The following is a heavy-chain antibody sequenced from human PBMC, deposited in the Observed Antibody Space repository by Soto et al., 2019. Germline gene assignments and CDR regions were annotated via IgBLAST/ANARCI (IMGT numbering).Heavy chain of an antibody. V-gene: IGHV6-1*01. D-gene: IGHD2-15*01. CDR1: VDSVSGNSAA. CDR2: TYYRSKWYN. Sequence: SQTLSLTCAISVDSVSGNSAAWNWIRQSPSRGLEWLGRTYYRSKWYNDYAVSVKSRITVTPDTSKNQFSLHLNSVTPEDTAVYYCARSLVVPFDYWGQGTLVTVS. CDR3: ARSLVVPFDY. J-gene: IGHJ4*02.